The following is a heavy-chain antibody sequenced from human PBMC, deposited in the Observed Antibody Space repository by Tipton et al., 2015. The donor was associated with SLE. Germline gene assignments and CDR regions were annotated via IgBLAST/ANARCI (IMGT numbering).Heavy chain of an antibody. CDR1: GGSLSGHY. D-gene: IGHD3-10*01. CDR3: ARDSGAIDY. V-gene: IGHV4-34*01. CDR2: SNDSGKT. Sequence: TLSLTCAVYGGSLSGHYWSWIRQTPGKGLECIGESNDSGKTNYNPALKSRATISVDTSRNQFSLRLTSVTAADTAVYYCARDSGAIDYWGQGTLVTVSS. J-gene: IGHJ4*02.